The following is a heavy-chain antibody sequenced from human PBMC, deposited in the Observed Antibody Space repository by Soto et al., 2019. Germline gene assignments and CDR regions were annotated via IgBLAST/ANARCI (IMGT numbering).Heavy chain of an antibody. D-gene: IGHD6-19*01. V-gene: IGHV4-4*07. CDR3: AREPYSSGWYALYYYYGMDV. CDR1: GGSISSYY. CDR2: IYTSGST. Sequence: SATLSLTCTVSGGSISSYYWSWRGQPAGKGLEWMGRIYTSGSTNYNPSLKSRVTMSVDTSKNQFSLKLSSVTAADTAVYYCAREPYSSGWYALYYYYGMDVWGQGTMVNVSS. J-gene: IGHJ6*02.